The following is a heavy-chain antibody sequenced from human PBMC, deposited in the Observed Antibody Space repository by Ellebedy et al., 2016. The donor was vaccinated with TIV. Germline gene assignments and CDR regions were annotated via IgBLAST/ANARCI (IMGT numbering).Heavy chain of an antibody. CDR3: AARRLQSSGWFAP. Sequence: MPGGSLRLSCTISGGSISSGSYYWGWFRQTPGKGLEWIASIYDSETTYYNPSLKSRVTISVNTSKNQCSLALTSVTAADTAVFYCAARRLQSSGWFAPWGQGTRVTVSS. D-gene: IGHD5-24*01. V-gene: IGHV4-39*01. CDR1: GGSISSGSYY. CDR2: IYDSETT. J-gene: IGHJ5*02.